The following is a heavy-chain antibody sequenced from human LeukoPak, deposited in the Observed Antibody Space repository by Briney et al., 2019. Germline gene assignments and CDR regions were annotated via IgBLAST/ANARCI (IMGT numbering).Heavy chain of an antibody. V-gene: IGHV1-69*13. CDR3: AREVGATNWFDP. J-gene: IGHJ5*02. D-gene: IGHD1-26*01. CDR2: IIPIFGTA. Sequence: LVKVSCKASGGTFSSYAISWVRQAPGQGLEWMGGIIPIFGTANYAQKFQGRVTITADESTSTAYMELSSLRSEDTAVYYCAREVGATNWFDPWGQGTLVTVSS. CDR1: GGTFSSYA.